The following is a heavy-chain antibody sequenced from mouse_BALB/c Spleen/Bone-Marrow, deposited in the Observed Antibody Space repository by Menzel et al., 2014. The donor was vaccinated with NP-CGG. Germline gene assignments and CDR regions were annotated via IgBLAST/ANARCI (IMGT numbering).Heavy chain of an antibody. V-gene: IGHV2-4*02. CDR2: IWSGGST. Sequence: VHLVESGPGLVQPSQSLSITCTVSGFSLTSYGVHWVRQPPGKGLEWLGVIWSGGSTDYNAAFISRLSISKDNSKSQVFFKMNSLQVDDTAMYYCARKAYYYAMDYGGQGTPVPVSS. CDR1: GFSLTSYG. J-gene: IGHJ4*01. CDR3: ARKAYYYAMDY.